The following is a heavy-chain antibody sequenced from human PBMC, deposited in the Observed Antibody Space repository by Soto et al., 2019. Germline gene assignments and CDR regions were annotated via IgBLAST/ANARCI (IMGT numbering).Heavy chain of an antibody. J-gene: IGHJ4*02. CDR2: IFPDDSDI. CDR1: GFTVSDYW. Sequence: GESLKISCNASGFTVSDYWIGWLRQMPGKGLEWMGIIFPDDSDIKYSTSFQGQVIISADRSITTAYLQMSSLKASDTAIYYCAKLPPRAQSLVRYYFDYWGQGTPVTVSS. D-gene: IGHD3-10*01. CDR3: AKLPPRAQSLVRYYFDY. V-gene: IGHV5-51*01.